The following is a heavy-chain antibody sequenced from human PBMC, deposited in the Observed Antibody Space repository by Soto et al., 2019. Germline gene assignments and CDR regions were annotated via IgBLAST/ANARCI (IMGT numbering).Heavy chain of an antibody. D-gene: IGHD3-22*01. V-gene: IGHV3-23*01. CDR2: VSASGLNT. J-gene: IGHJ3*01. Sequence: GGSLRLCCAASGFTFSTYAMAWVRQAPGKGLEWVSGVSASGLNTDYADPVKGRFYISRDNSKNTVSLHMNSLRAEDTAVYYCARGFSLLSGSDYYDSSGAVWGQGTMVTASS. CDR1: GFTFSTYA. CDR3: ARGFSLLSGSDYYDSSGAV.